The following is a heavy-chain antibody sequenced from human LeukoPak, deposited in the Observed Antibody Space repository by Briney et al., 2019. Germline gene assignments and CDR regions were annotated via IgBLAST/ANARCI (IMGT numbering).Heavy chain of an antibody. CDR1: GYTFTSYA. CDR3: ARDDYYDSSGYQGGAGYYGMDV. Sequence: ASVKVSCKASGYTFTSYAMHWVRQAPGQRLEWMGWINAGNGNTKYSQKFQGRVTITADESTSTAYMELSSLRSEDTAVYYCARDDYYDSSGYQGGAGYYGMDVWGQGTTVTVSS. D-gene: IGHD3-22*01. V-gene: IGHV1-3*01. J-gene: IGHJ6*02. CDR2: INAGNGNT.